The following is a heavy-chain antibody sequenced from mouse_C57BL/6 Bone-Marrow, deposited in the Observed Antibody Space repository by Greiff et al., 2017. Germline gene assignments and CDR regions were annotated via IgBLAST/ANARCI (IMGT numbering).Heavy chain of an antibody. D-gene: IGHD3-3*01. Sequence: EVQLQQSGPVLVKPGASVKMSCKASGYTFTDYYMNWVKQSHGKSLEWIGVINPYNGGTSYNQKFKGKATLTVDKSSSTAYMELNSLTSGDSAVYYCAREEGRGAMDYWGQGTSVTVSS. CDR1: GYTFTDYY. V-gene: IGHV1-19*01. CDR2: INPYNGGT. CDR3: AREEGRGAMDY. J-gene: IGHJ4*01.